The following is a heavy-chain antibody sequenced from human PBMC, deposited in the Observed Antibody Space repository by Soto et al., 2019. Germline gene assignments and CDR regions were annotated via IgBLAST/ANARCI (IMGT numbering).Heavy chain of an antibody. J-gene: IGHJ4*02. CDR3: AKDLARRSDYYDSSGYPDE. V-gene: IGHV3-23*01. CDR1: GFTFSSYA. Sequence: GGSLRLSCAASGFTFSSYAMSWVRQAPGKGLEWVSAISGSGGSTYYADSVKGRFTISRDNSKNTLYLQMNSLRAEDTAVYYCAKDLARRSDYYDSSGYPDEWGQGTLVTVSS. D-gene: IGHD3-22*01. CDR2: ISGSGGST.